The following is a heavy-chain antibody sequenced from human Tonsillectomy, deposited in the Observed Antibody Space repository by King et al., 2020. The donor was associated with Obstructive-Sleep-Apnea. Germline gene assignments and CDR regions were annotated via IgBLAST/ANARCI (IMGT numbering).Heavy chain of an antibody. D-gene: IGHD3-10*01. CDR1: GGSISSYY. Sequence: VQLQESGPGLVKPSETLSLTCTVSGGSISSYYWSWIRQPPGKGLEWIGYIYYSGSTNYNPSLKSRVTISVDTSKNQFSLKLSSVTAADTAGYYCARESDYYGSGSSFDYWGQGTLVTVSS. J-gene: IGHJ4*02. V-gene: IGHV4-59*01. CDR2: IYYSGST. CDR3: ARESDYYGSGSSFDY.